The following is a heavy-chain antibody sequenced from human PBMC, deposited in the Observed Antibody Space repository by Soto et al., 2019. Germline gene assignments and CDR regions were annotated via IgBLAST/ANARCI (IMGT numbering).Heavy chain of an antibody. D-gene: IGHD3-3*01. CDR2: INHSGST. CDR1: GGSFSGYY. Sequence: SETLSITWAVYGGSFSGYYWSWIRQPPGKWLEWIGEINHSGSTNYNPSLKSRVTISVDTSKNQFSLKLSSVTAADTAVYYCARGTYYDFWSGYYEPPYYFDYWGQGTLVTVSS. V-gene: IGHV4-34*01. CDR3: ARGTYYDFWSGYYEPPYYFDY. J-gene: IGHJ4*02.